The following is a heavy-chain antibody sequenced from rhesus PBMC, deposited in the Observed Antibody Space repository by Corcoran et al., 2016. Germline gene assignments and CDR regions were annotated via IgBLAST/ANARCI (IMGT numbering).Heavy chain of an antibody. CDR3: ARDQGIAAARGSLDV. V-gene: IGHV4-122*02. CDR2: ITYGGAT. CDR1: GGSISSVYYY. Sequence: QVQLQESGPGLVKPSEPLSLTCAVSGGSISSVYYYWRWIRPPPGKVVEWIGYITYGGATSYRPTLNSRVTIARDTSKNQFSLKLSSVTAADTAVYYCARDQGIAAARGSLDVWGRGVLVTVSS. J-gene: IGHJ5-2*02. D-gene: IGHD6-25*01.